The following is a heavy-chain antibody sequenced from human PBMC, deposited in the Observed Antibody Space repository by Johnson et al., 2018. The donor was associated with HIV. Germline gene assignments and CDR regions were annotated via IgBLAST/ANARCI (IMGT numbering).Heavy chain of an antibody. D-gene: IGHD4-17*01. J-gene: IGHJ3*02. V-gene: IGHV3-43*01. CDR2: ISWDGGST. CDR3: AKGGTVTTDAFDI. Sequence: VQLVESGGVVVQPGGSLRLSCAASGFTFDDYTMHWVRQAPGKGLEWVSLISWDGGSTYYADYVKGRFTISRDNSKNSLYLQMTSLRTEDTALYYCAKGGTVTTDAFDIWGQGTMVTVSS. CDR1: GFTFDDYT.